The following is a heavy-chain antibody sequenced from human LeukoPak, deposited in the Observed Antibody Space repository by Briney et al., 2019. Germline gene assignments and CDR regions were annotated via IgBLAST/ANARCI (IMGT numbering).Heavy chain of an antibody. CDR3: ARVEVVVAA. Sequence: PSETLSLTCTVSGGSISSGSYYWSWIRQPAGKGLEWIGRIYTRGSTNYNPSLKSRVTISVDTSKNQFSLKLSSVTAADTAVYYCARVEVVVAAWGQGTLVTVSS. CDR2: IYTRGST. J-gene: IGHJ4*02. V-gene: IGHV4-61*02. D-gene: IGHD2-15*01. CDR1: GGSISSGSYY.